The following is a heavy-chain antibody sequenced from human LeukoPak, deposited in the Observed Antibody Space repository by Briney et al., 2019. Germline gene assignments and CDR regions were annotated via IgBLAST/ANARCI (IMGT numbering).Heavy chain of an antibody. CDR3: ASATLVYYDSSGYYQT. CDR1: GGSFSGYY. CDR2: IKHSGSA. J-gene: IGHJ4*02. V-gene: IGHV4-34*01. Sequence: KPAETLSLTCAVYGGSFSGYYWSWIRQPPGRGVEWIGEIKHSGSANYNPSLKSRVTISVDTSKNQFSLKLSSVTAADTAVYYCASATLVYYDSSGYYQTWGQGTLVTVSS. D-gene: IGHD3-22*01.